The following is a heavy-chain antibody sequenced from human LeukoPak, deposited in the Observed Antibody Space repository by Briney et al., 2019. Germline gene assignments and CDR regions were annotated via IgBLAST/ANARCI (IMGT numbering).Heavy chain of an antibody. CDR1: GYTFTSYD. CDR2: MNPNSGNT. CDR3: ARSRGPSSGWYLIPARYYFDY. J-gene: IGHJ4*02. Sequence: GASVKVSCKASGYTFTSYDINWVRQATGQGLEWMGWMNPNSGNTGYAQKFQGRVTMTRNTSISTAYMELSSLRSEDTAVYYCARSRGPSSGWYLIPARYYFDYWGRGTLVTVSS. D-gene: IGHD6-19*01. V-gene: IGHV1-8*01.